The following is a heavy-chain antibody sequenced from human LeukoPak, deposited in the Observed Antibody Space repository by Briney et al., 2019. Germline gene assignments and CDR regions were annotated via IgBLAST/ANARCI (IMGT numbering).Heavy chain of an antibody. D-gene: IGHD6-13*01. Sequence: GGSLRLSCAASGFTFSSYSMNWVRQAPGKELEWVSSISSSSSYIYYADSVKGRFTISRDNANNSLYLQMNRLRAEDTAVYYCARDLGSSWYGDDYWGQGTLVTVSS. CDR3: ARDLGSSWYGDDY. V-gene: IGHV3-21*01. J-gene: IGHJ4*02. CDR2: ISSSSSYI. CDR1: GFTFSSYS.